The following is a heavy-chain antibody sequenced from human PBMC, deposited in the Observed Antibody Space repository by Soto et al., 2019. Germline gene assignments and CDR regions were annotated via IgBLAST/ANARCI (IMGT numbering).Heavy chain of an antibody. V-gene: IGHV1-18*01. D-gene: IGHD2-15*01. CDR2: ISPYNGET. J-gene: IGHJ5*02. Sequence: ASVKVSCKASGYTFTNYGVTWVRRAPGQGLEWMGWISPYNGETNFAQKFQGRVAMTTDTSTTTAYMELRSLRFDDTAVYYCARAFCSGDTCYDAWGQGTLVTVSS. CDR3: ARAFCSGDTCYDA. CDR1: GYTFTNYG.